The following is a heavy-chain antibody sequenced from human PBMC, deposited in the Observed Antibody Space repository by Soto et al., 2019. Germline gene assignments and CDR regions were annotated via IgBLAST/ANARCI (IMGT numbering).Heavy chain of an antibody. CDR3: AGEHGNYYYGMDV. J-gene: IGHJ6*02. CDR1: GGSISSYY. V-gene: IGHV4-59*01. CDR2: IYYSGST. Sequence: PSETLSLTCTVSGGSISSYYRSWIRQPPGKGLEWIGYIYYSGSTNYNPSLKSRVTISVDTSKNQFSLKLSSVTAADTAVYYCAGEHGNYYYGMDVWGQGTTVT.